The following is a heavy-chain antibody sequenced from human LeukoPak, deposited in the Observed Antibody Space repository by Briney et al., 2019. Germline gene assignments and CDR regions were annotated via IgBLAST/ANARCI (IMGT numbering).Heavy chain of an antibody. Sequence: GGSLTLSCAASGFTFSSYSMNWVRQAPGKGLEWVSSISSSSSYIYYADSVKGRFTISRDNAKNSLYLQMNSLRAEDTAVYYCTTGIAAAGTDYWGQGTLVTVSS. D-gene: IGHD6-13*01. J-gene: IGHJ4*02. CDR2: ISSSSSYI. CDR3: TTGIAAAGTDY. CDR1: GFTFSSYS. V-gene: IGHV3-21*01.